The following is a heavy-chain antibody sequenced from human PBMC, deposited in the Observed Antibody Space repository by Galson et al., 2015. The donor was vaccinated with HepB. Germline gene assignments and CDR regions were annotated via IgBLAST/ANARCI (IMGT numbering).Heavy chain of an antibody. V-gene: IGHV1-24*01. J-gene: IGHJ4*02. CDR2: FDPEDGET. Sequence: SVKVSCKVSGYTLTELSMHWVRQAPGKGLEWMGGFDPEDGETIYAQKFQGRVTMTEDTSTDTAYMELSSLRSEDTAVYYCATDLVMWNTAMVTDYWGQGTLVTVSS. CDR3: ATDLVMWNTAMVTDY. CDR1: GYTLTELS. D-gene: IGHD5-18*01.